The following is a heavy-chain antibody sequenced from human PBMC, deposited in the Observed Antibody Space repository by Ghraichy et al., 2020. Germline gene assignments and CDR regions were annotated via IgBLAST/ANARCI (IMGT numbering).Heavy chain of an antibody. D-gene: IGHD2-15*01. V-gene: IGHV4-59*01. Sequence: SETLSLTCTVSGGSISSYYWSWIRQPPGKGLEWIGNIYYSGSTNYNPSLRSRVTKSIDTSKTQFSLKLSSVTASDTAVYYCARQYCSGGSCYCDYWGQGTLVTVSS. J-gene: IGHJ4*02. CDR1: GGSISSYY. CDR2: IYYSGST. CDR3: ARQYCSGGSCYCDY.